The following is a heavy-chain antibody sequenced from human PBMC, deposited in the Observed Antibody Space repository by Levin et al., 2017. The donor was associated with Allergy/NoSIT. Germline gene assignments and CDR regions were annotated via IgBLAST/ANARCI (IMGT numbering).Heavy chain of an antibody. Sequence: PGGSLRLSCTASGFTFSSYSMNWVRQAPGKGLEWVSSISSSSDYIYYADSVKGRFTISRDNAKSSLYVQMNSLRAEDTAVYYCAREESGGWGNYYYAMDIWGQGTTVTVSS. CDR3: AREESGGWGNYYYAMDI. CDR2: ISSSSDYI. D-gene: IGHD3-16*01. CDR1: GFTFSSYS. V-gene: IGHV3-21*06. J-gene: IGHJ6*02.